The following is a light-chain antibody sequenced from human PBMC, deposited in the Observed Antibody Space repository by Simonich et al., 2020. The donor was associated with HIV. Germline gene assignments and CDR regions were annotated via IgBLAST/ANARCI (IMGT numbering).Light chain of an antibody. V-gene: IGKV3-11*01. CDR3: QQRSNWWT. CDR2: DAS. J-gene: IGKJ1*01. CDR1: QSVSSY. Sequence: EIVLTQSPATLSLSPGERATLSCRASQSVSSYLAWYQQKPGKAPRLLIYDASNRATGIPARFSGSWSGTDFTLTISSLEPEDFAVYYCQQRSNWWTFGQGTKVEIK.